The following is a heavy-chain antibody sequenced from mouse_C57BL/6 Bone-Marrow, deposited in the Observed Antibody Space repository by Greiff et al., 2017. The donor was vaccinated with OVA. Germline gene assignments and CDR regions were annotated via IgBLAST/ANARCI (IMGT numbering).Heavy chain of an antibody. CDR3: AKNWAATRYAMDY. D-gene: IGHD6-1*01. Sequence: VQLQQSGPGLVQPSQSLSITCTVSGFSLTSYGVHWVRQSPGKGLEWLGVIWRGGSTDYNAAFMSRLSITKDNSKSQVFFKMNSLQADDTAIYYCAKNWAATRYAMDYWGQGTSVTVSS. J-gene: IGHJ4*01. V-gene: IGHV2-5*01. CDR2: IWRGGST. CDR1: GFSLTSYG.